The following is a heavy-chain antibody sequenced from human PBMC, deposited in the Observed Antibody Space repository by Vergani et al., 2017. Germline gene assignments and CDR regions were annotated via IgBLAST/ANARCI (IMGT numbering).Heavy chain of an antibody. V-gene: IGHV3-7*01. CDR1: GFTFSSYW. CDR2: IKQDGSAK. Sequence: EVQLVESGGGLVQPGGSLRLSCAASGFTFSSYWMSWFRQAPGKGLEWVANIKQDGSAKYYVDSVKGRFTISRDNAKNSLYLQMNSLRAEDTAVYYCARDSGSYYNLGIYYYYYMDVWGKGTTVTVSS. D-gene: IGHD1-26*01. CDR3: ARDSGSYYNLGIYYYYYMDV. J-gene: IGHJ6*03.